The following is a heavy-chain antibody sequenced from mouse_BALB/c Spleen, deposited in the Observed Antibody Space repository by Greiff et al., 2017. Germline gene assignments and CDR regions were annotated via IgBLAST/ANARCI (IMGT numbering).Heavy chain of an antibody. V-gene: IGHV5-6-4*01. CDR3: TRDRDVFDY. CDR1: GFTFSSYT. CDR2: ISSGGSYT. J-gene: IGHJ2*01. Sequence: EVKLMESGGGLVKPGGSLKLSCAASGFTFSSYTMSWVRQTPEKRLEWVATISSGGSYTYYPDSVKGRFTISRDNAKNTLYLQMSSLKSEDTAMYYCTRDRDVFDYWGQGTTLTVSS.